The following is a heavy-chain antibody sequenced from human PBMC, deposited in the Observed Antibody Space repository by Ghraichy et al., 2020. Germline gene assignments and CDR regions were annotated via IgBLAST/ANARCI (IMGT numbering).Heavy chain of an antibody. J-gene: IGHJ3*02. CDR2: IIPIFGTA. CDR1: GGTFSSYA. V-gene: IGHV1-69*13. Sequence: SVKVSCKASGGTFSSYAISWVRQAPGQGLEWMGGIIPIFGTANYAQKFQGRVTITADESTSTAYMELSSLRSEDTAVYYCARRVRVGSSGYRTDAFDIWGQGTMVTVSS. D-gene: IGHD3-22*01. CDR3: ARRVRVGSSGYRTDAFDI.